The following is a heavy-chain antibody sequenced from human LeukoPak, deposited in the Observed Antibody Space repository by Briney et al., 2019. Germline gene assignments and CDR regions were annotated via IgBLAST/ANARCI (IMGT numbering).Heavy chain of an antibody. D-gene: IGHD6-13*01. Sequence: GGSLRLSCAASKLTFSNYWMNWVRQAPGKGLEWVANIRQDGTERSYADSVKGRFTISRDNSKNTLYLQMNSLRAEDTAVYYCAKGEFYSSSWGDFDYWGQGTLVTVSS. CDR2: IRQDGTER. CDR1: KLTFSNYW. J-gene: IGHJ4*02. CDR3: AKGEFYSSSWGDFDY. V-gene: IGHV3-7*01.